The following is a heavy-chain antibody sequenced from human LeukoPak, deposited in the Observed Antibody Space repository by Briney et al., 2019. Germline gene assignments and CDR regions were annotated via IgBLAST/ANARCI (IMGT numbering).Heavy chain of an antibody. CDR2: INPNSGGT. Sequence: ASVKVSCKASGYTFTGYYMHWVRQAPGQGLEWMGWINPNSGGTNYAQKFQGRVTMTRDTSISSAYMELSRLRSDDTAAYYCVRGDNWNDDVDWFDPWGQGTLVTVSS. J-gene: IGHJ5*02. CDR1: GYTFTGYY. V-gene: IGHV1-2*02. CDR3: VRGDNWNDDVDWFDP. D-gene: IGHD1-1*01.